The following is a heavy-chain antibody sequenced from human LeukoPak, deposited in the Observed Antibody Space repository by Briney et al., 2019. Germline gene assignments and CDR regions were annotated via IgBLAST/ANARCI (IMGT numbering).Heavy chain of an antibody. CDR2: IKQDGSEK. CDR3: AGGSGWLIDY. V-gene: IGHV3-7*04. CDR1: GFTFSSYW. Sequence: GGSLRLSRAASGFTFSSYWMNWVRQAPGKGLEWVANIKQDGSEKYYMDSVKGRFTISRDNAKNSLYLQMNSLRADDTAVYFCAGGSGWLIDYWGQGTLVTVSS. D-gene: IGHD6-19*01. J-gene: IGHJ4*02.